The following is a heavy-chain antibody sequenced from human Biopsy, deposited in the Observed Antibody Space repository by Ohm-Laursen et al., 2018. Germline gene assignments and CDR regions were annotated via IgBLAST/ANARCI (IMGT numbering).Heavy chain of an antibody. CDR2: MNPDSGGT. D-gene: IGHD3-10*01. CDR1: GHTLTGHY. Sequence: GASVKVSCKASGHTLTGHYMHWVRQAPGQGPEWMGWMNPDSGGTKYAQKFQGRVTMTRDTSISTAYMELSSLRSDDTAVYYCARDSGDGSGNYGGCFDPWGQGTLVTVS. J-gene: IGHJ5*02. V-gene: IGHV1-2*02. CDR3: ARDSGDGSGNYGGCFDP.